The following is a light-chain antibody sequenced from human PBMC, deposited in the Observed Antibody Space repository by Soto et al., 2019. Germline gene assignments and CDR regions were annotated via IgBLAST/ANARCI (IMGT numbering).Light chain of an antibody. CDR2: DAP. J-gene: IGKJ5*01. CDR1: QSVRSK. V-gene: IGKV3-15*01. Sequence: EIVMTQSPGTLSVAPGERATLSCRASQSVRSKLAWYQQKPGQAPRLLIYDAPTRATGIPARFSGSGSGTEFTLPISILQSEDFAVYYCQQYNNWPPITCGQWTRLEMK. CDR3: QQYNNWPPIT.